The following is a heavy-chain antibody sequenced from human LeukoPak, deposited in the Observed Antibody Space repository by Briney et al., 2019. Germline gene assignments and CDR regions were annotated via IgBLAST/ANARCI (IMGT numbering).Heavy chain of an antibody. Sequence: SGTLSLTCAVSGGSISSSNWWSWVRQPPGKGLEWIGEIYHSGSTNYNPSLKSRVTISVDKSKNQFSLKLSSVTAADTAVYYCARHVPYYDSDLSAWGMDVWGQGTTVTVSS. V-gene: IGHV4-4*02. D-gene: IGHD3-16*01. CDR1: GGSISSSNW. CDR2: IYHSGST. CDR3: ARHVPYYDSDLSAWGMDV. J-gene: IGHJ6*02.